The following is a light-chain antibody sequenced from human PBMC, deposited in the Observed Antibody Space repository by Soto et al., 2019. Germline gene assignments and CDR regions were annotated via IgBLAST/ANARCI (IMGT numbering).Light chain of an antibody. CDR1: QGINVY. CDR3: QQLSSYPIT. V-gene: IGKV1-9*01. Sequence: DIQLTQSPSFLSASVGDRVTITCRASQGINVYLAWYQQRPGKAPQLLIYAASTVQSGVPSRFSGSGSGTEFTLTISSLQPEDFATYYCQQLSSYPITFGQGTRLEI. CDR2: AAS. J-gene: IGKJ5*01.